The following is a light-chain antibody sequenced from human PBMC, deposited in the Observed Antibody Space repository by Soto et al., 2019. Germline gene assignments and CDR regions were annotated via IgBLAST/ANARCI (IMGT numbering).Light chain of an antibody. CDR2: DTS. Sequence: ETVITQSPGTLSVSLGERATLSCRASQSVTIHLSWYQQKPDHAPSLLMYDTSTRATDIPAXSSGGRSGTEFILTISSMQSEDFAVYYCQQYDNWPWTFGRGTKVDI. J-gene: IGKJ1*01. CDR3: QQYDNWPWT. CDR1: QSVTIH. V-gene: IGKV3-15*01.